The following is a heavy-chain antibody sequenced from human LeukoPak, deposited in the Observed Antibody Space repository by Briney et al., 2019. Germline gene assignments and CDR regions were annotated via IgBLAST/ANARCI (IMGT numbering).Heavy chain of an antibody. CDR2: IYYSGST. CDR3: AAFDSATYDAFDI. V-gene: IGHV4-31*03. D-gene: IGHD3-22*01. Sequence: SQTLSLTCTVSGGSIISGGYLWSRIRQHPGKGLEWIGYIYYSGSTHYNSSLESRVTISVDTSKEQFSLKLSSVTAADTAVYYCAAFDSATYDAFDIWGQGTMVTVSS. J-gene: IGHJ3*02. CDR1: GGSIISGGYL.